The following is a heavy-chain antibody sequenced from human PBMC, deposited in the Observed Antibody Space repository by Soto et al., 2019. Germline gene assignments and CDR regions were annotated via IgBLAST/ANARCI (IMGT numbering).Heavy chain of an antibody. Sequence: QVQLVQSGAEVKKPGSSVKVSCKASGGTFSSYTISWVRQAPGQGLEWMGRIIPILGIANYAQKFQGRVTITADKSTSTAYMELSSLRSEDTAVYYCARDTIVVVPAAMDHWGQGTLVTVSS. CDR2: IIPILGIA. D-gene: IGHD2-2*01. J-gene: IGHJ4*02. CDR1: GGTFSSYT. CDR3: ARDTIVVVPAAMDH. V-gene: IGHV1-69*08.